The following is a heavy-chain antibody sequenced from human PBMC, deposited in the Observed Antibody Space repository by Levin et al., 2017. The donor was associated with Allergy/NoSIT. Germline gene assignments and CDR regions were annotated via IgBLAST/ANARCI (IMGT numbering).Heavy chain of an antibody. Sequence: SETLSLTCTVSGGSMSNYWSWIRQPPGKGLAWIGYIYYSGSTNYNPSLKSRVTMSVDTSRNQFSLKLSSVTSADTAVYYCARDRSIIAASGTHYYYGMDVWGQGTTVTVSS. V-gene: IGHV4-59*01. CDR3: ARDRSIIAASGTHYYYGMDV. J-gene: IGHJ6*02. D-gene: IGHD6-13*01. CDR1: GGSMSNY. CDR2: IYYSGST.